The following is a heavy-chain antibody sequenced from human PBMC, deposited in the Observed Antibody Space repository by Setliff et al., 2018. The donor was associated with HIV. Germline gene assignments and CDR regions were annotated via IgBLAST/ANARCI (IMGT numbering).Heavy chain of an antibody. CDR3: ARELYREWDY. CDR1: GFTFTNYA. V-gene: IGHV3-66*02. CDR2: IYGGGTT. D-gene: IGHD3-10*01. J-gene: IGHJ4*02. Sequence: GGSLRLSCAASGFTFTNYAMSWVRQAPGKGLEWVSVIYGGGTTHYADSVKGRFTISRDNSKNTVYLQMNSLRVEDTAVYYCARELYREWDYWGQGTLVTVSS.